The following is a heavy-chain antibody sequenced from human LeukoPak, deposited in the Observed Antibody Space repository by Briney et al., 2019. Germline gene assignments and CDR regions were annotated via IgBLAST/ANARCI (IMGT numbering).Heavy chain of an antibody. CDR2: INSDGSST. CDR1: GFTFSSYW. CDR3: ARDLPYCSSTSCYGSGPLDY. V-gene: IGHV3-74*01. D-gene: IGHD2-2*01. J-gene: IGHJ4*02. Sequence: GGSLRLSCAASGFTFSSYWMHWVRQAPGKGLVWVSRINSDGSSTSYADSVKGRFTISRDNAKNTLYLQMNSLRAEDTAVYYCARDLPYCSSTSCYGSGPLDYWGQGTLVTVSS.